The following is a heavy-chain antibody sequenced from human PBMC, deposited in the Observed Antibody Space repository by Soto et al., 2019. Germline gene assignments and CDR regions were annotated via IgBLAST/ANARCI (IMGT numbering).Heavy chain of an antibody. CDR1: GFSFSAYG. CDR3: ANKQNGSIWELPAY. V-gene: IGHV3-30*18. CDR2: ISKDGSNI. Sequence: QVQLVESGGGVVLPGRSLRLSCAASGFSFSAYGMHWVRQAPGKGLEWVAVISKDGSNIYYADSVKGRFTISRDNSKNTLYLQMNSLRAEDTALYYCANKQNGSIWELPAYWGQGTLVTVSS. J-gene: IGHJ4*02. D-gene: IGHD3-16*01.